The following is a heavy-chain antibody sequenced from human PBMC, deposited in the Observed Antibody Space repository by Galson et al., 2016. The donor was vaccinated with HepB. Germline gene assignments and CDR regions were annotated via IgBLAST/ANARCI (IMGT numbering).Heavy chain of an antibody. Sequence: SLRLSCAASGFTFSHRGMHWVRQAPGKGLEWLAADSMDGRRKFYADSVKGRFTISRDNSNNMLFLQMSSLRTDDTAIYYCARRHEYCPPVGCSVDYWGQGTLVSVSS. CDR1: GFTFSHRG. J-gene: IGHJ4*02. CDR3: ARRHEYCPPVGCSVDY. V-gene: IGHV3-30*03. CDR2: DSMDGRRK. D-gene: IGHD2/OR15-2a*01.